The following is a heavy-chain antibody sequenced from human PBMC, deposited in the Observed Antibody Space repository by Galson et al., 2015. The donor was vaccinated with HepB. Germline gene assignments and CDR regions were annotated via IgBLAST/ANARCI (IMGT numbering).Heavy chain of an antibody. J-gene: IGHJ4*02. CDR3: ARDSDSSGYYASFEC. V-gene: IGHV3-30-3*01. Sequence: LRLSCAASGFTFHNYALHWVRQAPGKGLEWVALISYDGSNKHYADSVKGRFTISRDNSKNTLYLQMNSLRPEDTSVYYCARDSDSSGYYASFECWGQGTLVIVSS. D-gene: IGHD3-22*01. CDR1: GFTFHNYA. CDR2: ISYDGSNK.